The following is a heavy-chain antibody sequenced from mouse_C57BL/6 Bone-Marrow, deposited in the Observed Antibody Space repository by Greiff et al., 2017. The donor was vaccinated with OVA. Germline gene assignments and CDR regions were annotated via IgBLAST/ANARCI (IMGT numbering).Heavy chain of an antibody. V-gene: IGHV3-6*01. Sequence: VQLQQSGPGLVKPSQSLSLTCSVTGYSITSGYYWNWIRQFPGNKLEWMGYISYDGSNNYNPSLKNRISITRDTSKNQFFLKLNSVTTEDTATYYCARAHYYGSRGAFDYWGQGTTLTVSS. CDR2: ISYDGSN. CDR1: GYSITSGYY. CDR3: ARAHYYGSRGAFDY. J-gene: IGHJ2*01. D-gene: IGHD1-1*01.